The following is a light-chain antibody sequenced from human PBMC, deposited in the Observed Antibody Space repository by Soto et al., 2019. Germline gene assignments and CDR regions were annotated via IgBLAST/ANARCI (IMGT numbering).Light chain of an antibody. CDR1: QSVGSY. V-gene: IGKV3-11*01. CDR2: DAS. CDR3: QHRSNWPIT. Sequence: EIVLTQSPATLSLSPGDGATLSCRASQSVGSYLAWYQQKPGQAPRLLIYDASNRATGIPARFSGSGSGTDFTLTISSLEPEDFAVYYCQHRSNWPITFGQGTRLEIK. J-gene: IGKJ5*01.